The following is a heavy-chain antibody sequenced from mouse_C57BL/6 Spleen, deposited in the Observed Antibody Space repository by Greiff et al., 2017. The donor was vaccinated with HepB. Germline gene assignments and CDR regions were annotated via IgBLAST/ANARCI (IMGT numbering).Heavy chain of an antibody. CDR2: IDPSDSYT. CDR3: ARVYYRYFDY. D-gene: IGHD1-1*02. J-gene: IGHJ2*01. CDR1: GYTFTSYW. Sequence: QVQLKESGAELVRPGTSVKLSCKASGYTFTSYWMHWVKQRPGQGLEWIGVIDPSDSYTNYNQKFKGKATLTVDTSSSTAYMQLSSLTSEDSAVYYCARVYYRYFDYWGQGTTLTVSS. V-gene: IGHV1-59*01.